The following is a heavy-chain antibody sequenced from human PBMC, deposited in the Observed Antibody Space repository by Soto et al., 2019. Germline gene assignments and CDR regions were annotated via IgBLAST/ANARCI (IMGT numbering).Heavy chain of an antibody. Sequence: QVQLVQSGAEVKKPGSSVKVSCKASGGTFSSYAISWVRQVPGQGLEWMGGIIPIFGTANYAQKFQGRVTITADESTSTAYMELSSLRSEDTAVYYCARGDTMVRGDYYYYGMDVWGQGTTVTVSS. CDR3: ARGDTMVRGDYYYYGMDV. V-gene: IGHV1-69*01. J-gene: IGHJ6*02. CDR1: GGTFSSYA. D-gene: IGHD3-10*01. CDR2: IIPIFGTA.